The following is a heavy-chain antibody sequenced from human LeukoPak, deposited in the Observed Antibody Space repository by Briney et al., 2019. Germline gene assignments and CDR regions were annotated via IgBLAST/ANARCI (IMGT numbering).Heavy chain of an antibody. CDR1: GFALSSHW. D-gene: IGHD2-8*01. CDR3: ARNNAMDV. V-gene: IGHV3-7*03. J-gene: IGHJ6*02. CDR2: VNRDGSET. Sequence: GGSLRLSCAASGFALSSHWMTWVRQVPGRGPEWVANVNRDGSETYYLDSVKGRFTISKDNAKNSLYLQMNSLRAENTALYHCARNNAMDVWGQGTTVIVSS.